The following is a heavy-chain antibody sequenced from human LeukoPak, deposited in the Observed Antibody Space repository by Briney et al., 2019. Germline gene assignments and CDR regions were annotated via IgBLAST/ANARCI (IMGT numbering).Heavy chain of an antibody. CDR1: GFTFSSYW. D-gene: IGHD1-26*01. CDR3: ARERGGNFHS. J-gene: IGHJ4*02. Sequence: GGSLSLSCAASGFTFSSYWMHWVRQAPGKGLEWVSRINSDGYSIGYAAAVKGRFTISRDNAKNTLYLQMNSLRAEDTAVYYCARERGGNFHSWGQGTLVTVSS. CDR2: INSDGYSI. V-gene: IGHV3-74*01.